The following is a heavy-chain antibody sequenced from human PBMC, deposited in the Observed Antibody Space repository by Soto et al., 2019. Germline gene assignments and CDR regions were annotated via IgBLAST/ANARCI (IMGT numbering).Heavy chain of an antibody. CDR3: ARAGTDGSSPLDY. Sequence: GGSLRLSCAASGFTLSSYSMNWVRQAPGKGLEWVSYISSSSSTIYYADSVKGRFTISRDNAKNSLYLQMNSLRAEDTAVYYCARAGTDGSSPLDYWGQGTLVTVSS. CDR1: GFTLSSYS. J-gene: IGHJ4*02. D-gene: IGHD6-6*01. CDR2: ISSSSSTI. V-gene: IGHV3-48*01.